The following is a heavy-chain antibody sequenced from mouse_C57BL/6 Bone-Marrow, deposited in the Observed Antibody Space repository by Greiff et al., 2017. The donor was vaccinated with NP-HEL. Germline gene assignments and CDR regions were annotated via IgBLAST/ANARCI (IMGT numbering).Heavy chain of an antibody. CDR3: ARRDYDRGAWFAY. Sequence: QVQLQQPGAELVKPGASVKMSCKASGYTFTSYWITWVKQRPGQGLEWIGDIYPGSGSTNYNEKFKSKATLTVDTSSSTAYMQRSSLTSEDSAVYYCARRDYDRGAWFAYWGQGTLVTVSA. CDR1: GYTFTSYW. CDR2: IYPGSGST. D-gene: IGHD2-4*01. J-gene: IGHJ3*01. V-gene: IGHV1-55*01.